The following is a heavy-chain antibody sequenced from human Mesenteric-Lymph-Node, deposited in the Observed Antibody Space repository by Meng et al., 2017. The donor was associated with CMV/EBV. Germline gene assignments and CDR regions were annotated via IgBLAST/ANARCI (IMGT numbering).Heavy chain of an antibody. CDR3: ARTSGWYGPFDY. J-gene: IGHJ4*02. D-gene: IGHD6-19*01. CDR2: IYHSGST. Sequence: CAVPGASINSVYSWTLIRQPPGHGLELIGYIYHSGSTSYNPSLKSPITISLDTSKDHFSLKVSSVTAADTAVYYCARTSGWYGPFDYWGQGALVTVSS. CDR1: GASINSVYS. V-gene: IGHV4-30-2*01.